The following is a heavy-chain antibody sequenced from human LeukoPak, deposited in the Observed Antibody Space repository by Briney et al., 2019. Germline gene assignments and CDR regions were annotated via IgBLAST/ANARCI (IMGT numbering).Heavy chain of an antibody. V-gene: IGHV3-23*01. Sequence: GGSLRLSCAASGFSFSSYDMNWVRQAPGKGLEWVSAISGGGGSTYYADSVKGRFTISRDNSKNTLYLQLKSLRVEDTAVYYCAKDPPNAFDIWGQGTMVTVSS. CDR2: ISGGGGST. J-gene: IGHJ3*02. CDR1: GFSFSSYD. CDR3: AKDPPNAFDI.